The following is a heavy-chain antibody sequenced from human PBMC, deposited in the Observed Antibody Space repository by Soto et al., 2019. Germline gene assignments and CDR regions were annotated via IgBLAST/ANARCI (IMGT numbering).Heavy chain of an antibody. CDR2: IIPISGTT. J-gene: IGHJ6*02. CDR1: GCTFSTHA. V-gene: IGHV1-69*13. D-gene: IGHD2-15*01. Sequence: ASVKVSCKSSGCTFSTHAIIWVRQAPGHGLEWMGGIIPISGTTYYTQKFQGRVTITADEPTSTAFMELSSMKSDDTAVFYCARGYCSGGNCYSGMDVWGQGTMVTVSS. CDR3: ARGYCSGGNCYSGMDV.